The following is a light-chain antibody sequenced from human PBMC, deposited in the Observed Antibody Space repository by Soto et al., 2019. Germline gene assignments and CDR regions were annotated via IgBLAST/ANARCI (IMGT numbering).Light chain of an antibody. CDR2: GAS. Sequence: PGERATLSCRASQSVSSXLAWXQQXPXXXXXLXXXGASTRATGIPARFSGSGSATEFTLTISSLQSEDFAVYYCQQYNNWPPITFGQGTRLEIK. CDR3: QQYNNWPPIT. CDR1: QSVSSX. V-gene: IGKV3-15*01. J-gene: IGKJ5*01.